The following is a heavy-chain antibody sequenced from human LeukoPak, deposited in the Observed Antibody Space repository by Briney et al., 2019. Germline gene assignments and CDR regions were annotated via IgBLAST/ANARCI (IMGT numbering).Heavy chain of an antibody. Sequence: PGGSLRLSCAASGFTFTDYPMNWVRQAPGRGLEWVANIRTSAASAYNTNYADCVQGRVIISRDDAKKTLYLHMNGLRDDDTAVYYCARDQRFAFDYWGQGSLVTVSS. V-gene: IGHV3-48*02. CDR3: ARDQRFAFDY. D-gene: IGHD3-16*01. J-gene: IGHJ4*02. CDR2: IRTSAASAYNT. CDR1: GFTFTDYP.